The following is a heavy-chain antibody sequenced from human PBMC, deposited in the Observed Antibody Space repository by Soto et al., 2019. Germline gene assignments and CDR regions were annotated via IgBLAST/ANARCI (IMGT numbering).Heavy chain of an antibody. V-gene: IGHV3-48*02. D-gene: IGHD6-13*01. Sequence: VQLVESGGGLAQPGGSLRLSCAASGFTFSSYSVNWVRQAPGKGLEWVSNIWSARNINYADSVKGRFTVSRDNAKNSMSLQMNGLRDEDTAVYYCVRDYSFGFDYWGQGIMVTVSS. CDR3: VRDYSFGFDY. J-gene: IGHJ4*02. CDR1: GFTFSSYS. CDR2: IWSARNI.